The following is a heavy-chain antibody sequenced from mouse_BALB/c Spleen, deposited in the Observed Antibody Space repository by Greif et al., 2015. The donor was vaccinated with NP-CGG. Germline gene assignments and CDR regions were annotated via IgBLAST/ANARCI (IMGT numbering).Heavy chain of an antibody. V-gene: IGHV5-15*02. D-gene: IGHD1-1*01. CDR1: GFTFSDYG. J-gene: IGHJ2*01. Sequence: EVELMESGGGLVQPGGSRKLSCAASGFTFSDYGMAWVRQAPGKGPEWVAFISNLAYSIYYADTVTGRFTISRENAKNTLYLEMSSLRSEDTAMYYCARDYYGSSYYFDYWGQGTTLTVSS. CDR3: ARDYYGSSYYFDY. CDR2: ISNLAYSI.